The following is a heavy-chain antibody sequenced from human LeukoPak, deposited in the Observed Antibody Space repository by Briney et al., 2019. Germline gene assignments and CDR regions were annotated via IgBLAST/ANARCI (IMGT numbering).Heavy chain of an antibody. V-gene: IGHV1-18*01. Sequence: ASVKASCKASGYTFTSYGISWVRQAPGQGLEWMGWISAYNGNTNYAQKLQGRVTMTTDTSTSTAYMELRSLRSDDTAVYYCARDQAGYYDSSGSFDYWGQGTLVTVSS. CDR1: GYTFTSYG. D-gene: IGHD3-22*01. CDR2: ISAYNGNT. CDR3: ARDQAGYYDSSGSFDY. J-gene: IGHJ4*02.